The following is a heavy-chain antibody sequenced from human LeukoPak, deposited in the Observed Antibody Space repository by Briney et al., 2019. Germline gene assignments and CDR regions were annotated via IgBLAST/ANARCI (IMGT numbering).Heavy chain of an antibody. CDR2: IRYDGSNK. J-gene: IGHJ3*02. Sequence: GGSLRLSCAASGFTFSSYGMHWVRQAPGKGLEWVAFIRYDGSNKYYADSVKGRFTISRDNSKNTLYLQMNSLRAEDTAVYYCAKQYSSSWSLTFDIWGQGTMVTVSS. CDR3: AKQYSSSWSLTFDI. V-gene: IGHV3-30*02. D-gene: IGHD6-13*01. CDR1: GFTFSSYG.